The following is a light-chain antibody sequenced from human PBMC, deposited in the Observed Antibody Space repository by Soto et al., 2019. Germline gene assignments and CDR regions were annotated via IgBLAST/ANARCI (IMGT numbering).Light chain of an antibody. J-gene: IGKJ1*01. CDR3: QQYDTYWT. CDR1: QSISSW. CDR2: KAS. V-gene: IGKV1-5*03. Sequence: EMPMTQSPSPLAAALGDRLTITCRASQSISSWLAWYQQKPGKAPNLLIYKASSLQSGVPSRFSGSGSGTEFTLTISNLQPDDFATYYCQQYDTYWTFGQGAKVDI.